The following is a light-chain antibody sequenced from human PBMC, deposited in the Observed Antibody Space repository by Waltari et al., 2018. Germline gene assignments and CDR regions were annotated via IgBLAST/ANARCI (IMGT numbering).Light chain of an antibody. CDR2: DAS. CDR3: QQANSFPWT. CDR1: QEISRW. Sequence: DIQMTQSPSSVSASVGDRVIITCRASQEISRWLAWSQQTPGKAPKFLIYDASTLQSGVPSRFSGTGSGTEFTLTISSLQPEDFATYYCQQANSFPWTFGQGTRVDIK. V-gene: IGKV1-12*01. J-gene: IGKJ1*01.